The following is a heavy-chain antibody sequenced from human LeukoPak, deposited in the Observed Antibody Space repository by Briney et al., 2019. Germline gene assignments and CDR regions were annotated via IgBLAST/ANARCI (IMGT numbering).Heavy chain of an antibody. D-gene: IGHD3-3*01. J-gene: IGHJ5*02. CDR3: ARAKGEAIFGCSRVYNWFDP. CDR2: MNPNSGNT. Sequence: ASVKVSCKASGGTFSSYAISWVRQATGQGLEWMGWMNPNSGNTGYAQKFQGRVTITRNTSISTAYMELSSLRSEDTAVYYCARAKGEAIFGCSRVYNWFDPWGQGTLVTVSS. CDR1: GGTFSSYA. V-gene: IGHV1-8*03.